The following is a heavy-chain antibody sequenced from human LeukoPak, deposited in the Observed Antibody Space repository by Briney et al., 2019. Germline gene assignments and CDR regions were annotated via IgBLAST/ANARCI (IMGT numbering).Heavy chain of an antibody. V-gene: IGHV3-21*01. J-gene: IGHJ4*02. CDR2: ISSSRSYI. D-gene: IGHD3-16*02. CDR1: GFTFSSYT. Sequence: PGGSLRLSCAASGFTFSSYTLSWVRQAPGKGLEWVSSISSSRSYIYYADSVEGRFTISRDSAKTSLYLQMNSLRVEDTAVYFCARKSPRTDRSLNYFDYWGQGTLVTVSS. CDR3: ARKSPRTDRSLNYFDY.